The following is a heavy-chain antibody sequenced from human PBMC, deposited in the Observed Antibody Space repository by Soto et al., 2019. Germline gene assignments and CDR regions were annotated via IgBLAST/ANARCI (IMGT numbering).Heavy chain of an antibody. V-gene: IGHV3-7*01. D-gene: IGHD3-10*01. Sequence: EVQLVESGGGLVQPGGSLRLSCAASGFTFSTCWMRWVCQAPGKGLEWVANINQEGSERYYVDSVKGRFTISRDNAKNSLYLQMNSLRAEDTAVYYCVKDNRGSYWGQGTLVTVSS. CDR3: VKDNRGSY. CDR1: GFTFSTCW. J-gene: IGHJ4*02. CDR2: INQEGSER.